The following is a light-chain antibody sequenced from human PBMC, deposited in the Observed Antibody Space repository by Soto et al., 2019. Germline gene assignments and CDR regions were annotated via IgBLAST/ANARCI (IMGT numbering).Light chain of an antibody. CDR3: QQYNSYSPWR. V-gene: IGKV1-5*01. CDR2: DAS. Sequence: DMHVTRAPCTVSASVLGRFSICCCPSQSTSSWLAWYQKKPGKAPKLLIYDASSLESGVPSRFSGSGSGTEFTLTISSLQPDDFATYYCQQYNSYSPWRFGLATKVDI. CDR1: QSTSSW. J-gene: IGKJ1*01.